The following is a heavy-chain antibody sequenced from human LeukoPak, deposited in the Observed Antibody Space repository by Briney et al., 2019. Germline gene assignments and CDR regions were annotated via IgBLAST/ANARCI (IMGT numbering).Heavy chain of an antibody. CDR3: ARPVPSRLGWFDP. J-gene: IGHJ5*02. D-gene: IGHD1-1*01. CDR1: GGSISSYY. Sequence: KPSETLSLTCTVSGGSISSYYWSWIRQPPGKGLEWIGYIHYSGSTNYNPSLKSRLTISVETSKNQFSLKLSSVTAADTAVYYCARPVPSRLGWFDPWGQGTLVTVSS. V-gene: IGHV4-59*12. CDR2: IHYSGST.